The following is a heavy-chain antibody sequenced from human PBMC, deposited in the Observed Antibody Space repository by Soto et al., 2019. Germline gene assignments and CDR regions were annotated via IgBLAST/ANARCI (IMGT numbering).Heavy chain of an antibody. Sequence: GGSLRLSCAASGFTFSSYARHWVRQAPGKGLEWVAVISYDGSNKYYADSVKGRFTISRDNSKNTLYLQMNSLRAEDTAVYYCARDLGGIAADAFDIWGQGTMVTV. V-gene: IGHV3-30-3*01. CDR1: GFTFSSYA. D-gene: IGHD6-13*01. CDR2: ISYDGSNK. J-gene: IGHJ3*02. CDR3: ARDLGGIAADAFDI.